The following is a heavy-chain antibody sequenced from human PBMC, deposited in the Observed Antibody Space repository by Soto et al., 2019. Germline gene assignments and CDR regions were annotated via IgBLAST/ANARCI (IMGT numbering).Heavy chain of an antibody. J-gene: IGHJ6*02. CDR1: VYSISGYA. D-gene: IGHD5-18*01. V-gene: IGHV1-69*13. CDR2: IIPIFGTA. Sequence: SLTGSCKASVYSISGYAIVRVRHAPGQGLEWMGGIIPIFGTANYAQKFQGRVTITADESTSTAYMELSSLRSEDTAVYYCARVNPPIQLWSGGMDVWGQGATVTVSS. CDR3: ARVNPPIQLWSGGMDV.